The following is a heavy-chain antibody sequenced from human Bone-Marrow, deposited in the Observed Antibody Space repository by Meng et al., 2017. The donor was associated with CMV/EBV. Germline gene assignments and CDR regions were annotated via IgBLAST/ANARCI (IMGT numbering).Heavy chain of an antibody. CDR2: INPSSGGT. CDR1: GYTFSGYY. J-gene: IGHJ5*02. D-gene: IGHD2-2*02. CDR3: ARDLRGCSSTSCYTSVWFDP. V-gene: IGHV1-2*02. Sequence: ASVKVSCKASGYTFSGYYMHWVRQAPGQGLEWMGWINPSSGGTNYAQKFQGRVTMTRDTSISTAYLGLSRLRSDATAVYDCARDLRGCSSTSCYTSVWFDPWGQGTLVTVSS.